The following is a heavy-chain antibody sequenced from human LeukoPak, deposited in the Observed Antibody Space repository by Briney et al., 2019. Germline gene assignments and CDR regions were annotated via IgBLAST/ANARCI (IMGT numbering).Heavy chain of an antibody. J-gene: IGHJ6*02. D-gene: IGHD3-3*01. CDR1: GYTFTGYY. CDR3: ARDLSDDFWSGYPGSYYYYGMDV. CDR2: INPNNGGT. V-gene: IGHV1-2*02. Sequence: ASVKVSCKVSGYTFTGYYMHWVRQAPGPGLEWMGCINPNNGGTTYAQKFQGRVTMTRDTSISTAYMELSRLRSDDTAVYYCARDLSDDFWSGYPGSYYYYGMDVWGQGTTVTVSS.